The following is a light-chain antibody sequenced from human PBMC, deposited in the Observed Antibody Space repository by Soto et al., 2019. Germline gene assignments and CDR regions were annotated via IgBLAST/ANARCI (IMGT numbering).Light chain of an antibody. J-gene: IGKJ4*01. CDR3: QQYPSLT. CDR2: GAS. Sequence: ILFTQSPAILALSPGDRATLSCRASQSVSSSYLAWYQHKPGQATRLLNHGASSRVTGIPDSFSGSGSGTDFTLTITRLEPESFAVYYCQQYPSLTFGGGTKVDIK. CDR1: QSVSSSY. V-gene: IGKV3-20*01.